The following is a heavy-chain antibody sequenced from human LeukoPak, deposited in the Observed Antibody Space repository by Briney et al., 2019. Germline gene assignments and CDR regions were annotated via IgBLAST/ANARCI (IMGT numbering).Heavy chain of an antibody. CDR1: GYTFTSYA. D-gene: IGHD7-27*01. Sequence: GASVKVSCKASGYTFTSYAIHWVRQAPGQRLEWMGWISAGNGNTKYSQNFQGRVTFISNTSATTAFMELSSLRSEDAAVYYCVGGAPNWGFDFWGQGTLVIVSS. CDR2: ISAGNGNT. CDR3: VGGAPNWGFDF. J-gene: IGHJ4*02. V-gene: IGHV1-3*01.